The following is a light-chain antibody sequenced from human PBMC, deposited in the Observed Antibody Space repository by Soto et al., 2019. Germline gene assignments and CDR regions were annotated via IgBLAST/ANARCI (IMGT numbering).Light chain of an antibody. CDR2: GAS. J-gene: IGKJ1*01. CDR3: QQYNNWPTWT. CDR1: QSVSSN. V-gene: IGKV3-15*01. Sequence: EIVMTQSPATLSVSPGERATLSCRASQSVSSNLAWYKQKPGQAPRLLIYGASTRATGIPARFSGSGSGTEFTLTNSSLQSEDFAVYYCQQYNNWPTWTFGQGTKVEIK.